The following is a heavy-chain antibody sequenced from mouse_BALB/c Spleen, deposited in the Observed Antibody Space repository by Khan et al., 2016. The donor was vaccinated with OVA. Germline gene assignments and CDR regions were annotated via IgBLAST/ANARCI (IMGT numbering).Heavy chain of an antibody. V-gene: IGHV1-77*01. J-gene: IGHJ3*01. CDR1: GYIFIDYN. Sequence: QVQLKQSGTELARPGASVKLSCKASGYIFIDYNINWVKQRTGQGLEWIGEISPGSGNTYYNEKFKGKATLTADKSSSTAYMQLSSLTSEDSAVECGAREWGAWFPYWGQGTLVTVSA. D-gene: IGHD1-3*01. CDR2: ISPGSGNT. CDR3: AREWGAWFPY.